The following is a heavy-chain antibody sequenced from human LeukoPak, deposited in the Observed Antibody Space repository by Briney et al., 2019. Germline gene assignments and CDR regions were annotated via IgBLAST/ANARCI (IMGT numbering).Heavy chain of an antibody. Sequence: SVKVSCKASGGTFRKYGISWVRQAPGQGLEWMGGIIPIFGMKYLAQKLQGRVTITADESTSTVYMELRSLRSEDTAVYYCASTPGIDYGDILYFEHRGQGSLVTVSS. CDR3: ASTPGIDYGDILYFEH. V-gene: IGHV1-69*13. J-gene: IGHJ4*02. CDR1: GGTFRKYG. CDR2: IIPIFGMK. D-gene: IGHD4-17*01.